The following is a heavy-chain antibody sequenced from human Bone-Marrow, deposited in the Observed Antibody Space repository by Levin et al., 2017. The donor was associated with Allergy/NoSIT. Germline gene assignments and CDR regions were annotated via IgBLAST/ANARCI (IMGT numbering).Heavy chain of an antibody. D-gene: IGHD5/OR15-5a*01. Sequence: GESLKISCHVSGFTFSDYAMGWLRQGPGRGLEWVSALSTTGDNTYYADSVRGRFTISRDNSRGTLFLQMSRLRAEDTALYYCARKVYHRFDFWGQGTLVTVSS. J-gene: IGHJ4*02. CDR2: LSTTGDNT. V-gene: IGHV3-23*01. CDR1: GFTFSDYA. CDR3: ARKVYHRFDF.